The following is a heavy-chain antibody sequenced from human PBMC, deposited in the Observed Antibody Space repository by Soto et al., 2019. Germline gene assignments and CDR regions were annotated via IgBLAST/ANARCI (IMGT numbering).Heavy chain of an antibody. V-gene: IGHV4-34*12. CDR3: ARSPLGYDYVRQTWREVGDSFDI. J-gene: IGHJ3*02. D-gene: IGHD3-16*01. CDR2: LIHGGST. Sequence: LSLTCAIYGASLGGFHWTWLRQAPGKGLEWIGELIHGGSTNYNPSLKSRVSFSLDTSKNQFSLHLMSVTAADTAVYYCARSPLGYDYVRQTWREVGDSFDIWGRGTMVTVSS. CDR1: GASLGGFH.